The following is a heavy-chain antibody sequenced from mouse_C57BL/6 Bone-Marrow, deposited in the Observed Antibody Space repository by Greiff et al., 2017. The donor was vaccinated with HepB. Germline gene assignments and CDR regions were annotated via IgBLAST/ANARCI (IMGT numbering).Heavy chain of an antibody. D-gene: IGHD1-1*01. CDR2: IHPNSGST. Sequence: QVQLKQPGAELVKPGASVKLSCKASGYTFTSYWMHWVKQRPGQGLEWIGMIHPNSGSTNYNEKFKSKATLTVDKSSSTAYMQLSSLTSEDSAVYYCARDYGSSYRDYYFDYWGQGTTLTVSS. CDR1: GYTFTSYW. J-gene: IGHJ2*01. V-gene: IGHV1-64*01. CDR3: ARDYGSSYRDYYFDY.